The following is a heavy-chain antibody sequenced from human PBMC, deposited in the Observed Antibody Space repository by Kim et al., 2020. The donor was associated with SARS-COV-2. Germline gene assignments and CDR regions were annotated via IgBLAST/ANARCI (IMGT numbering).Heavy chain of an antibody. D-gene: IGHD3-22*01. J-gene: IGHJ4*02. V-gene: IGHV1-46*01. CDR3: ARDGHYYDSSGYYLWDY. CDR1: GYTFTSYY. CDR2: INPSGGST. Sequence: ASVKVSCKASGYTFTSYYMHWVRQAPGQGLEWMGIINPSGGSTSYAQKFQGRVTMTRDTSTSTVYMELSSLRSEDTAVYYCARDGHYYDSSGYYLWDYWGQGTLVTVSS.